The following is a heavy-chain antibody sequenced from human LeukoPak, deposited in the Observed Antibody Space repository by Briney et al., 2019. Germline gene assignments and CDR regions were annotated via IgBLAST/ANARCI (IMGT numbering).Heavy chain of an antibody. V-gene: IGHV3-23*01. CDR3: AKATTVVAPYYFDY. CDR2: ISASGGTT. D-gene: IGHD4-23*01. CDR1: GFTFSSYV. J-gene: IGHJ4*02. Sequence: GGSLRPSCAASGFTFSSYVMSWVRLAPGKGLEWVSSISASGGTTYYADSVKGRCTISRDNAKNTLSLQMDSLRADDTAVYFCAKATTVVAPYYFDYWGQGTLVTVSS.